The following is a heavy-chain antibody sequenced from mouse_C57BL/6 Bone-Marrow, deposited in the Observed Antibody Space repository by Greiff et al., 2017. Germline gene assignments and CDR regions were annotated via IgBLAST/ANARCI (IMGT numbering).Heavy chain of an antibody. CDR1: GFSINSDCY. V-gene: IGHV3-3*01. Sequence: EVKLMESGPSLVRPSQTLSLTCTVSGFSINSDCYWFWIRQFPGNKLEYIGYKFYSGITYYNPYLEGRTYITRDTSKNQFSLKLSSVTTEDTATYYCARARLYYAMDYWGQGTSVTVSS. CDR2: KFYSGIT. J-gene: IGHJ4*01. CDR3: ARARLYYAMDY.